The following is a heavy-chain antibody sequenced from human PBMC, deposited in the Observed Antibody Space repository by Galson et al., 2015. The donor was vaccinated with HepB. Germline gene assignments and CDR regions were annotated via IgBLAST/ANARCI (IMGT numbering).Heavy chain of an antibody. CDR2: IRSKAYGGTT. D-gene: IGHD3-10*01. CDR3: TGGIWFGELLSGDYFDY. CDR1: GFTFGDYA. Sequence: SLRLSCAASGFTFGDYAMSWVRQAPGKGLEWVGFIRSKAYGGTTEYAASVKGRLTISRDDSKSIAYLQMNSLKTEDTAVYYCTGGIWFGELLSGDYFDYWGQGTLVTVSS. J-gene: IGHJ4*02. V-gene: IGHV3-49*04.